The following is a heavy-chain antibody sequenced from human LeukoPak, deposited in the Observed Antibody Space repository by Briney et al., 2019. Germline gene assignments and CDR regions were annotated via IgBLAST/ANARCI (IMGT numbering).Heavy chain of an antibody. CDR2: IKQDGSVK. CDR1: GFTFSTYW. D-gene: IGHD3-22*01. J-gene: IGHJ4*02. Sequence: GGSLRLSCAASGFTFSTYWMSWVRQAPGKGLEWVANIKQDGSVKYYVDSVKGRFTISRDNAKNSLYLQMNSLRAEDTAVYYCARDLMRYYYDSSGYMIDYWGQGTLVTVSS. V-gene: IGHV3-7*01. CDR3: ARDLMRYYYDSSGYMIDY.